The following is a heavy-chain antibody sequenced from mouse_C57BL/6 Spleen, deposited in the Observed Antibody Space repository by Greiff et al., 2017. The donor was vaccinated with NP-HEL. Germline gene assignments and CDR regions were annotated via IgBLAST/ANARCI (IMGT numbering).Heavy chain of an antibody. CDR1: GFTFSSYA. D-gene: IGHD1-1*01. CDR2: ISSGGDYI. CDR3: TRDHYGSSYEWYFDV. V-gene: IGHV5-9-1*02. Sequence: EVKLVESGEGLVKPGGSLKLSCAASGFTFSSYAMSWVRQTPEKRLEWVAYISSGGDYIYYADTVKGRFTISRDNARNTLYLQMSSLKSEDTAMYYCTRDHYGSSYEWYFDVWGTGTTVTVSS. J-gene: IGHJ1*03.